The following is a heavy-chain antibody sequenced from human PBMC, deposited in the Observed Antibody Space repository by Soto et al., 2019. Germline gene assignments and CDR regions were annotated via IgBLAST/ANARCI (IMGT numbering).Heavy chain of an antibody. Sequence: ASVKVSCKASGYTFTSYYMHWVRQAPGQGLEWMGIINPSGGSTSYAQKFQGRVTMTRDTSTSTVYMELSSLRSEDTAVYYCARRRVYGSGSYVTPYYYYYGMDVWGQGTTVPVS. V-gene: IGHV1-46*01. CDR2: INPSGGST. CDR3: ARRRVYGSGSYVTPYYYYYGMDV. D-gene: IGHD3-10*01. CDR1: GYTFTSYY. J-gene: IGHJ6*02.